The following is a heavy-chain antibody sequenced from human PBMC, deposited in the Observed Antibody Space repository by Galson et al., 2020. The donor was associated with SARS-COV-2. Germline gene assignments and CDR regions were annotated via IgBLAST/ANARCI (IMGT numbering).Heavy chain of an antibody. J-gene: IGHJ6*03. CDR2: IYYSGST. V-gene: IGHV4-59*01. CDR1: GGSISSYY. Sequence: SETLSLTCTVSGGSISSYYWSWIRQSPGKGLEWIGYIYYSGSTTYNPSLKSRVTISVDTSKSQFSLKLSSVTAADTAVYYCARSVWGGENYYYYYMDVWAVGPRSPSP. D-gene: IGHD2-21*01. CDR3: ARSVWGGENYYYYYMDV.